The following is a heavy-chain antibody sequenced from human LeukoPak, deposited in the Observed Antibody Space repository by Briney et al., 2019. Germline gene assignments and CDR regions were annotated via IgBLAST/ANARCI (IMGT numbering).Heavy chain of an antibody. Sequence: SETLSLTCTVSGYSISSGYHYGWIRQPPGKGLEWIGSVHQSGSTYYNPSLKSRVTISIDNSKKQFSLKLTSVTAADTAVYYCGSQREWSLTEYHFDYWGKGPLVTVSS. CDR3: GSQREWSLTEYHFDY. CDR2: VHQSGST. CDR1: GYSISSGYH. J-gene: IGHJ4*02. V-gene: IGHV4-38-2*02. D-gene: IGHD3-3*01.